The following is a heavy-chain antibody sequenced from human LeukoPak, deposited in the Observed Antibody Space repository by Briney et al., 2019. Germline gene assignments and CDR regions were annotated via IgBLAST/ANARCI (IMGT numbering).Heavy chain of an antibody. CDR1: GNSIRSSSYY. D-gene: IGHD3-22*01. J-gene: IGHJ1*01. CDR2: IYYSGST. CDR3: ASRYYYDTRGYFLH. Sequence: PSETLSLTRTVSGNSIRSSSYYWGWIRQSPEKGLEWIGSIYYSGSTYYSASFKSRVTISVDTSQNQFSLKLRSVTAADRAVYYCASRYYYDTRGYFLHWGQGTLVTVSS. V-gene: IGHV4-39*01.